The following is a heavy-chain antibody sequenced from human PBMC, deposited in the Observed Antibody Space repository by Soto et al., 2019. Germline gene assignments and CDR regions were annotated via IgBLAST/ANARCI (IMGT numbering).Heavy chain of an antibody. D-gene: IGHD3-10*01. CDR3: ARGRRLSIYYYMDV. CDR1: GGSISSSSYY. V-gene: IGHV4-39*01. J-gene: IGHJ6*03. Sequence: SETLSLTCTVSGGSISSSSYYWGWIRQPPGKGLEWIGSIYYSGSTYYNPSLKSRVTISVDTSKNQFSLKLSSVTAADTAVYYCARGRRLSIYYYMDVRGKRTTVTVSS. CDR2: IYYSGST.